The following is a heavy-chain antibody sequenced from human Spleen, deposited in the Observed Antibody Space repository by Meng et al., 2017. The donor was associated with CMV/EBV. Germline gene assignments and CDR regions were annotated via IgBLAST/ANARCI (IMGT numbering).Heavy chain of an antibody. CDR3: ARRGFGAVTNYFDF. CDR2: IYWNDDK. CDR1: GFSLTTSGEA. D-gene: IGHD4-17*01. V-gene: IGHV2-5*01. Sequence: QITLKESGPTVVRPTETLTLTCSFSGFSLTTSGEAVGWIRQPPGKAPEWLALIYWNDDKRYSPSLKNRLIITKETSKNQVVLTMTNMDAVDTATFYCARRGFGAVTNYFDFWGQGSLVTVSS. J-gene: IGHJ4*02.